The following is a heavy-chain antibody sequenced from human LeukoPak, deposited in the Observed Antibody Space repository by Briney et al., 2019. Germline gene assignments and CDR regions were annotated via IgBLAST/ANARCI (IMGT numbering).Heavy chain of an antibody. CDR3: ARHLSRGGTRLFDF. CDR2: VSYSGNT. D-gene: IGHD1-1*01. Sequence: SETLSLTCTVSGGSISSSDFFWGWSRQPPGKGLEWVGSVSYSGNTYYNPSLKSRLTVSVDTSKNDFSLRLSSVTAADTALCYCARHLSRGGTRLFDFWGQGTLVTVSS. V-gene: IGHV4-39*01. CDR1: GGSISSSDFF. J-gene: IGHJ4*02.